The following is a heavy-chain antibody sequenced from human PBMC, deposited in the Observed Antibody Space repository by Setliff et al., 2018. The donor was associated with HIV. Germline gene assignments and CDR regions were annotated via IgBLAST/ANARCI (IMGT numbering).Heavy chain of an antibody. CDR3: ARGHMLITYYYYYYMDV. D-gene: IGHD3-10*02. Sequence: SETLSLTCSVSGDSISNPNYYWGWIRQPPGKGLEWIGSIYFSESPYYNPSLSSRVTISVDTSTNQFSLRLSSVTAADTAVYYCARGHMLITYYYYYYMDVWGKGTTVTVSS. J-gene: IGHJ6*03. CDR2: IYFSESP. V-gene: IGHV4-39*01. CDR1: GDSISNPNYY.